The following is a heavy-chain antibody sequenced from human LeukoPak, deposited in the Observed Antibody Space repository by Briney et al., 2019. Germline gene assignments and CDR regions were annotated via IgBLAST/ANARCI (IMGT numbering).Heavy chain of an antibody. Sequence: GGSLRLSCAVSGFTFRNYWMSWVRQAPGKGLEWVANIKQDGNEKNYVDSVKGRFTISRDNARNSLYLQMNSLRAEDTAVYYCARDDKCSSTSCYLKTPNWFDPWGQGTLVTVSS. V-gene: IGHV3-7*01. CDR3: ARDDKCSSTSCYLKTPNWFDP. CDR1: GFTFRNYW. D-gene: IGHD2-2*01. J-gene: IGHJ5*02. CDR2: IKQDGNEK.